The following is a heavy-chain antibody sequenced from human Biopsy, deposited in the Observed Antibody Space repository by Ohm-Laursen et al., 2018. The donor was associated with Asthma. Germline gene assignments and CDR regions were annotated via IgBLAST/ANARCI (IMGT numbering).Heavy chain of an antibody. CDR3: ARDAGYCGGDCYSLLEYYYYYYGMDV. Sequence: SLRLSCAASGFTFSSYGMHGVRQAPGKGLEWVSYISSSSSTIYYADSVKGRFTISRDNAKNSLYLQMNSLRDEDTAVYYCARDAGYCGGDCYSLLEYYYYYYGMDVWGQGTTVTVSS. V-gene: IGHV3-48*02. CDR2: ISSSSSTI. D-gene: IGHD2-21*02. J-gene: IGHJ6*02. CDR1: GFTFSSYG.